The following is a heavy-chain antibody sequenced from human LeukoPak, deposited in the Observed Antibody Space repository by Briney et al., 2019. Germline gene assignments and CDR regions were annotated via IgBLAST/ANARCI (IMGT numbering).Heavy chain of an antibody. D-gene: IGHD6-19*01. CDR3: AKINRGQVAGHVDF. J-gene: IGHJ4*02. Sequence: GGSLRLSCAASGFTFSDHYMDWVRHSSGKGLDWVSAISGGGGSTYYADSVKGRFTISRDNSKNTLYLHINSLRAEDTALYYCAKINRGQVAGHVDFWGQGTLVSVSS. CDR2: ISGGGGST. CDR1: GFTFSDHY. V-gene: IGHV3-23*01.